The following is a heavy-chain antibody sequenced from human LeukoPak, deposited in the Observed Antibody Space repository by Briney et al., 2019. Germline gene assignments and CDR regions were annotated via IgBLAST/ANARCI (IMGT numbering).Heavy chain of an antibody. J-gene: IGHJ3*02. Sequence: GESLEISCKGSGYRFISYWIGWVRQMPGKGLEWMGTIYPGDSDRRDSPSFQGQVTISVDKSISTAYLQWSSLKASDTAMYYCARRGDFGNWDGFDIWGQGTMITVSS. D-gene: IGHD3-16*01. CDR3: ARRGDFGNWDGFDI. V-gene: IGHV5-51*01. CDR1: GYRFISYW. CDR2: IYPGDSDR.